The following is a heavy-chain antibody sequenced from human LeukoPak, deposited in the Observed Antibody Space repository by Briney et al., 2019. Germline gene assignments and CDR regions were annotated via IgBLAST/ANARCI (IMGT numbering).Heavy chain of an antibody. CDR1: GFTFSAYG. CDR2: IWYDGNNK. V-gene: IGHV3-33*01. J-gene: IGHJ4*02. Sequence: GGSLRLSCAASGFTFSAYGMHWVRQAPGKGLEWVAVIWYDGNNKYYADSVRGRFTISRDTSKNTLYLQMNSLRGEDTAVYYCARVNDYYGSHFDYWGQGTLVTVSS. D-gene: IGHD3-22*01. CDR3: ARVNDYYGSHFDY.